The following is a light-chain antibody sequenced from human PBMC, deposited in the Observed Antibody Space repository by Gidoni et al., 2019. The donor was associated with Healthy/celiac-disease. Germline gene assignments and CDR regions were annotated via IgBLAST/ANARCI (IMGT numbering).Light chain of an antibody. Sequence: IVLTQSPGTLSLSPGERATLSCRASQSVSSSYLAWYQQKPGQAPRHLIYGASSRATGIPDRFSGSGSGTDFTLTISRLEPEELAVYYCQQYSSSPRTFGGGTKVEIK. V-gene: IGKV3-20*01. CDR1: QSVSSSY. J-gene: IGKJ4*01. CDR2: GAS. CDR3: QQYSSSPRT.